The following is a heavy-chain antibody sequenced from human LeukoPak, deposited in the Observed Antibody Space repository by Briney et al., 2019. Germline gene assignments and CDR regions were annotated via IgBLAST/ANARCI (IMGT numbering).Heavy chain of an antibody. V-gene: IGHV4-39*01. CDR3: ARLSDTRRGLAFDV. D-gene: IGHD3-22*01. CDR2: IDYNGS. Sequence: PSETLSLTCTVSGGPISRSSYHWGWVRQPPEKGLEWIGHIDYNGSFYNPSLKSRITISVDASKKQFSLRLRSMSPADTAVYFCARLSDTRRGLAFDVWGQGSLVSVSS. J-gene: IGHJ3*01. CDR1: GGPISRSSYH.